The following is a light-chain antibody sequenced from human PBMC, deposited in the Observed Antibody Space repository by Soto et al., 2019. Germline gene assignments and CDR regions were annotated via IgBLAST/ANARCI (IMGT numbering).Light chain of an antibody. CDR2: AAS. V-gene: IGKV1-17*01. J-gene: IGKJ4*01. Sequence: DVQMTQSPSSLSASVGDRVTITCRASQGIRDDLSWHQQKPGKAPTRLIYAASTLQGGVPSRVSGSRSGTEFTLTITSLQPEDFATDFCLQYNSYPVTFGGGTKVEIK. CDR1: QGIRDD. CDR3: LQYNSYPVT.